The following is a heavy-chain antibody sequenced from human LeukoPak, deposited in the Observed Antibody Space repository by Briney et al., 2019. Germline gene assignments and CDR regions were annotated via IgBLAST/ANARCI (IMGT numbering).Heavy chain of an antibody. CDR1: GYTFTSYD. V-gene: IGHV1-8*03. Sequence: ASVKVSCKASGYTFTSYDINWVRQATGQGLEWMGLMNPNSGNTGYAQKFQGRVTFTRNTSISTAYMELSRLRSEDTAVYYCARGYGSGSSGWFDPWGQGTLVTVSS. CDR3: ARGYGSGSSGWFDP. J-gene: IGHJ5*02. CDR2: MNPNSGNT. D-gene: IGHD3-10*01.